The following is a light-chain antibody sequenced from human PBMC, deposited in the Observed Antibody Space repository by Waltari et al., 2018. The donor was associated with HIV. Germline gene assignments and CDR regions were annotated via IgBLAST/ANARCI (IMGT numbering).Light chain of an antibody. CDR3: QSYDNALSGSL. CDR2: GNT. J-gene: IGLJ2*01. Sequence: QSVLTQPPSVSGAPGQRVPISCTVTTSNLAAGYDFHWYQQLPGTAPKLLVFGNTNRPSGVPDRFSGSKSGTSASLAITGLQAGDEGDYYCQSYDNALSGSLFGGGTKVTVL. CDR1: TSNLAAGYD. V-gene: IGLV1-40*01.